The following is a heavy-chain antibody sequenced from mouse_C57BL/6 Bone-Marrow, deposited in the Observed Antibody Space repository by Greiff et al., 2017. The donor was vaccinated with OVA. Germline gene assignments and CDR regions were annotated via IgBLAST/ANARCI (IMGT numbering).Heavy chain of an antibody. CDR2: IYPGDGDT. CDR1: GYAFSSSW. V-gene: IGHV1-82*01. D-gene: IGHD3-2*01. CDR3: AGQLWLWFAY. Sequence: QVQLQQSGPELVKPGASVKISCKASGYAFSSSWMNWVKQRPGKGLEWIGRIYPGDGDTNYNGKFKGKATLTADKSSSTAYMQLSSLTSEDSAVYFCAGQLWLWFAYWGQGTLVTVSA. J-gene: IGHJ3*01.